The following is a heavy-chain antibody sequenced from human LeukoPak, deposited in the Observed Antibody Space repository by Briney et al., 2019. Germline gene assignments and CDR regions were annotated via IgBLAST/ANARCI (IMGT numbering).Heavy chain of an antibody. Sequence: PSETLSLTCTVSGGSISSYYWSWIRQPPGKGLEWIGYIYYSGSTNYNPSLKSRVTISVDTSKNQFSLKLSSVPAADTAVYYCARSTYDFALDYWGQGTLVTVSS. CDR1: GGSISSYY. J-gene: IGHJ4*02. CDR3: ARSTYDFALDY. CDR2: IYYSGST. V-gene: IGHV4-59*01. D-gene: IGHD3-3*01.